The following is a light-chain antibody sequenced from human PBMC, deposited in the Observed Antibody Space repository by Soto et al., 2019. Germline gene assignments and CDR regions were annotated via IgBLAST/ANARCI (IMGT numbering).Light chain of an antibody. J-gene: IGLJ7*01. CDR3: FSYGGSRAV. V-gene: IGLV2-23*02. CDR1: SSDVGSHNL. CDR2: EVS. Sequence: QSALTQPASVSGSPGQSITISCTETSSDVGSHNLVSWYQQHPGQAPKLMIYEVSKRPLGVSARFSASKSGNTASLTISGLKAEDEAYYYCFSYGGSRAVFGGGTQLTVL.